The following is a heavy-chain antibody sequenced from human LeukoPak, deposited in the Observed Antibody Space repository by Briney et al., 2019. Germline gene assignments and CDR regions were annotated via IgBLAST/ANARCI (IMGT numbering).Heavy chain of an antibody. Sequence: ASVKVSCKASGYTFTSYYMHWVRQAPGQGLEWMGLINPSGGSTSYAQKFQGRVTMTRDTSTSTVYMELSSLRSEDTAVYYCARTYYDSSGYHYFDYWGQGTLVTVSS. CDR2: INPSGGST. J-gene: IGHJ4*02. CDR1: GYTFTSYY. CDR3: ARTYYDSSGYHYFDY. D-gene: IGHD3-22*01. V-gene: IGHV1-46*01.